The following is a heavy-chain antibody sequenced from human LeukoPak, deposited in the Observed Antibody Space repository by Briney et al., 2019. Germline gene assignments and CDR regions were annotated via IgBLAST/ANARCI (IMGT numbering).Heavy chain of an antibody. J-gene: IGHJ4*02. V-gene: IGHV1-69*04. Sequence: SVKVSCKASGGTFSSYAISCVRQAPGQGLEWMGRIIPILGIANYAQKFQGRVTITADKSTSTAYMELSSLRTEDTAVYYCARGSGRHDYWGQGTLVTVSS. CDR1: GGTFSSYA. D-gene: IGHD6-25*01. CDR2: IIPILGIA. CDR3: ARGSGRHDY.